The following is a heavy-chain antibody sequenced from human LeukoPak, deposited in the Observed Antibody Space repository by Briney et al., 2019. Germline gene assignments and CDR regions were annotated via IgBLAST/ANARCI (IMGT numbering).Heavy chain of an antibody. J-gene: IGHJ6*03. D-gene: IGHD6-19*01. CDR3: QGVPLGYSSGWTSDYSYMDV. CDR1: GGSFTTSW. V-gene: IGHV4-34*01. CDR2: INHRGST. Sequence: SETLSLTCAVYGGSFTTSWWSWIPQAPGKGLEWIGEINHRGSTNYNPSLKSRVTISLDTHNSQFFLSLSFLTAADTDMYYCQGVPLGYSSGWTSDYSYMDVWGKGTPVTVS.